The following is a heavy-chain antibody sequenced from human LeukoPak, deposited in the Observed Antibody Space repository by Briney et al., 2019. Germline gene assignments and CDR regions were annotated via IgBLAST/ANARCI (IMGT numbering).Heavy chain of an antibody. D-gene: IGHD1-1*01. J-gene: IGHJ4*02. CDR3: GTSGLDY. CDR1: GGSISGSSYY. Sequence: SETLSLTCTVSGGSISGSSYYWGWIRQPPGKGLEWIGSIYYSGSTYYNPSLKSRVTISVDTSKNQFSLKLNSVTATDTAVYYCGTSGLDYWGQGTLVTVSS. CDR2: IYYSGST. V-gene: IGHV4-39*01.